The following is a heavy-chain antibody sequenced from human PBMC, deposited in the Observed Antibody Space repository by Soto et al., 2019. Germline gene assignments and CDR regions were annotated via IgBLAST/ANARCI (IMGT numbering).Heavy chain of an antibody. CDR1: GGSFSGFF. D-gene: IGHD3-22*01. CDR3: ARGSYYYDNSGYLH. Sequence: LSLTCAVHGGSFSGFFWTWTRQSPGKGLEWIGEINHSGRTNLNPSLKSRVTISVDTSKKQFSLNLSSVTAADTAVYYCARGSYYYDNSGYLHWGQGTLVTVSS. V-gene: IGHV4-34*01. CDR2: INHSGRT. J-gene: IGHJ4*02.